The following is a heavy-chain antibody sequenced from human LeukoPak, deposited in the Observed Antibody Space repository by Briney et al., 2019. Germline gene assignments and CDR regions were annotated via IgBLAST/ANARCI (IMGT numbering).Heavy chain of an antibody. CDR1: GFTFSSYG. D-gene: IGHD1-26*01. V-gene: IGHV3-33*01. CDR2: IWYDGSNK. CDR3: ARDTSSGSYGRGFDY. J-gene: IGHJ4*02. Sequence: GGSLRLSCAASGFTFSSYGMHWVRQAPGKGLGWVAVIWYDGSNKYYADSVKGRFTVSRHNSKNTLYLQMNSLRAEDTAVYYCARDTSSGSYGRGFDYWGQGTLVTVSS.